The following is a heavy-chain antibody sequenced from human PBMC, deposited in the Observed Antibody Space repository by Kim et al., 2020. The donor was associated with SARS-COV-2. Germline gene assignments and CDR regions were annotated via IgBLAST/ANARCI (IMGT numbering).Heavy chain of an antibody. J-gene: IGHJ3*02. CDR3: ARVGATNAFDI. Sequence: IYYTPSLKSRVPISVDTSKNPFSLKLSSVTAADTAVYYCARVGATNAFDIWGQGTMVTVSS. CDR2: I. V-gene: IGHV4-39*01. D-gene: IGHD1-26*01.